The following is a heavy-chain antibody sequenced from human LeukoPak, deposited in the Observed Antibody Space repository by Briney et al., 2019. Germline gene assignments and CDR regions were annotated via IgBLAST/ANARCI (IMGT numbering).Heavy chain of an antibody. CDR1: GGSISSSSYY. CDR2: IYYSGST. V-gene: IGHV4-39*01. J-gene: IGHJ5*02. CDR3: ARLLNWFDP. Sequence: SETLSLTCTVSGGSISSSSYYWGWIRQPPGKGLEWIGSIYYSGSTYYNPSLKSRVTISVDTSKNQFSLKPSSVTAADTAVYYCARLLNWFDPWGQGTVVTVSS.